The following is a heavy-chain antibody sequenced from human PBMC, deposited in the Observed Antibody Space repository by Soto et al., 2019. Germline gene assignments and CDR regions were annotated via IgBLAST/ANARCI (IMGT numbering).Heavy chain of an antibody. CDR2: IYYSGST. V-gene: IGHV4-31*03. Sequence: PSETLSLTCTVSGGSISSGGYYWSWIRQHPGKGLEWIGYIYYSGSTYYNPSLKSRVTISVDTSKNQFSLKLSSVTAADTAVYYCARGGWDYYDSSGYPFDYWGQGTLVTVSS. CDR3: ARGGWDYYDSSGYPFDY. D-gene: IGHD3-22*01. J-gene: IGHJ4*02. CDR1: GGSISSGGYY.